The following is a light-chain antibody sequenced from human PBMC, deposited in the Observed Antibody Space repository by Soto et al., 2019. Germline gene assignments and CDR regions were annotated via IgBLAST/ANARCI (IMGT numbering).Light chain of an antibody. V-gene: IGLV2-14*03. J-gene: IGLJ2*01. Sequence: QSALTQPDSVSGSPGQSITISCTGTSSDVGGYNYVSWYQQHPGKAPKVMIFDVSKRPSGVSNRFSGSKSGNTASLTISGLQAEDEADYYCSSYTTSRTVVFGAGTKLTVL. CDR3: SSYTTSRTVV. CDR2: DVS. CDR1: SSDVGGYNY.